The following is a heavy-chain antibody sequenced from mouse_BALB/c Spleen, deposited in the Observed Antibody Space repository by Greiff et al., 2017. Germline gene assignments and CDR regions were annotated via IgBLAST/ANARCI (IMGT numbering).Heavy chain of an antibody. V-gene: IGHV14-3*02. CDR1: GFNIKDTY. CDR2: IDPANGNT. D-gene: IGHD1-1*01. J-gene: IGHJ2*01. CDR3: ARNYGSSLDY. Sequence: VQLQQSGAELGKPGASVKLSCTASGFNIKDTYMHWVKQRPEQGLEWIGRIDPANGNTKYDPKFQGKATITADTSSNTAYLQLSSLTSEDTAVYYCARNYGSSLDYWGQGTTLTVSS.